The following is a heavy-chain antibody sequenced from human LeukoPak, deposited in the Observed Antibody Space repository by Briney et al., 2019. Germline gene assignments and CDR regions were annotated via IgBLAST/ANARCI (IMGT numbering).Heavy chain of an antibody. D-gene: IGHD3-10*01. CDR2: IYYSGST. Sequence: SQTLSLTCTVSGGSISSGVYYWSWIRQHPGKGLEWIGYIYYSGSTYYNPSLKSRVTISVDTSKNQFSLKLSSVTAADTAVYYCARDVGSTYMDVWGKGTTVTVSS. CDR3: ARDVGSTYMDV. V-gene: IGHV4-31*03. J-gene: IGHJ6*03. CDR1: GGSISSGVYY.